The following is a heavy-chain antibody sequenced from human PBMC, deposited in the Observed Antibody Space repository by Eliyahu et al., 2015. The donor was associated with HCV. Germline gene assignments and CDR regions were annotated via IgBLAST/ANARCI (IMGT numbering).Heavy chain of an antibody. J-gene: IGHJ4*02. CDR1: GYTFTSYG. CDR3: ARVEPVLLWFRGRRGRFDY. D-gene: IGHD3-10*01. CDR2: ISAYNGNT. Sequence: QVQLVQSGAEVKKPGVSVKVSCKASGYTFTSYGISWVRQAPGQGLEWMGWISAYNGNTNYAQKLQGRVTMTTDTSTSTAYMELRSLRSDDTAVYYCARVEPVLLWFRGRRGRFDYWGQGTLVTVSS. V-gene: IGHV1-18*01.